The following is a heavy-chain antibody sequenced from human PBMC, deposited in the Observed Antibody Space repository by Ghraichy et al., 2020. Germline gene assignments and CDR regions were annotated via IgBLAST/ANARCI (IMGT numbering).Heavy chain of an antibody. V-gene: IGHV6-1*01. Sequence: SQTLTLTCGISGDSLSNKKTAWPWIRQSPSRGLEWLGRTYFRSKWFNDYADSVRGRITISPDAAKNTFSLQLESVTPEDTALYYCARVTRAYSYYFYPMDVWGQGTTVTVSS. CDR3: ARVTRAYSYYFYPMDV. J-gene: IGHJ6*02. CDR1: GDSLSNKKTA. CDR2: TYFRSKWFN.